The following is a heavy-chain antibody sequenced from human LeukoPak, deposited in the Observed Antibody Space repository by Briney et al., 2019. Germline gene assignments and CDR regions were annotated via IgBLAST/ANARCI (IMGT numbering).Heavy chain of an antibody. CDR2: INHSGST. CDR1: GGSISSYY. D-gene: IGHD3-3*01. CDR3: AMTYYDFWSGNFDP. V-gene: IGHV4-34*01. J-gene: IGHJ5*02. Sequence: SETLSLTCTVSGGSISSYYWGWIRQPPGKGLEWIGEINHSGSTNYNPSLKSRVTISVDTSKNQFSLKLSSVTAADTAVYYCAMTYYDFWSGNFDPWGQGTLVTVSS.